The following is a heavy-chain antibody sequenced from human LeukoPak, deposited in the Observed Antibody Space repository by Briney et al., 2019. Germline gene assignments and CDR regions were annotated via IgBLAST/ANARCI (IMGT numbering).Heavy chain of an antibody. CDR2: IYYSGST. D-gene: IGHD6-19*01. CDR1: GGSINNYY. CDR3: ARDYRGWYHFDY. V-gene: IGHV4-59*01. Sequence: PSETLSLTCTVSGGSINNYYWSWIRQSPGKGLEWIGYIYYSGSTNYNPSLKSRVTISLDTSKNQFSLKLSSVTAADTAVYYCARDYRGWYHFDYWGQGTLVTVSS. J-gene: IGHJ4*02.